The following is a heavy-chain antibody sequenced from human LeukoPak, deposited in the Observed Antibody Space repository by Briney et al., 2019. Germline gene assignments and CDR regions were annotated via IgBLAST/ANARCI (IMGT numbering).Heavy chain of an antibody. CDR2: INHSGST. CDR3: ARGHGGNSRVWYYFDY. V-gene: IGHV4-34*09. Sequence: PSETLSLTCAVYGGSLSGYYWSWIRQPPGKGLEWIGEINHSGSTNYNPSLRSRVTISVDTSKNQFSLKLSSVTAADTAVYYCARGHGGNSRVWYYFDYWGQGTLVTVSS. J-gene: IGHJ4*02. D-gene: IGHD4-23*01. CDR1: GGSLSGYY.